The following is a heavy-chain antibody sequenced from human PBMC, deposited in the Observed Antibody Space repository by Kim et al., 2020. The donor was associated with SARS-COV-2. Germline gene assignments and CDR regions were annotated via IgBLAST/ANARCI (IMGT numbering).Heavy chain of an antibody. CDR3: ARYYYGSGSSNDAFDI. J-gene: IGHJ3*02. CDR2: IYYSGST. V-gene: IGHV4-39*01. CDR1: GGSISSSSYY. D-gene: IGHD3-10*01. Sequence: SETLSLTCTVSGGSISSSSYYWGWIRQPPGKGLEWIGSIYYSGSTYYNPSLKSRVTISVDTSKNQFSLKLSSVTAADTAVYYCARYYYGSGSSNDAFDIWGQGTMVTVSS.